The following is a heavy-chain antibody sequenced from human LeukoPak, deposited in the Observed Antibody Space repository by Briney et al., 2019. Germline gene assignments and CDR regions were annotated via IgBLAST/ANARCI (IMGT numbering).Heavy chain of an antibody. D-gene: IGHD2-15*01. J-gene: IGHJ4*02. Sequence: GRSLRLSSAASGFTFDDYAMHWVRQAPGKGLEWVSGISWNSGSIGYADSVRGRFTISRDNAKNSLYLQMNSLRAEDTALYYCAKDTYCSGGSCYSYFDYWGQGTLVTVSS. CDR3: AKDTYCSGGSCYSYFDY. CDR2: ISWNSGSI. CDR1: GFTFDDYA. V-gene: IGHV3-9*01.